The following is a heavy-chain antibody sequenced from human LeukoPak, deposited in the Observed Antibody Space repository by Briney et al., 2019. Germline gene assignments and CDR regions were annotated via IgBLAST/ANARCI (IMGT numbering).Heavy chain of an antibody. CDR1: RFTFSSYS. D-gene: IGHD3-22*01. J-gene: IGHJ4*02. CDR2: ISSSSSSI. CDR3: ARAPKYYYDSSGYPLDY. Sequence: GSLRLSCAASRFTFSSYSMIWVRQAPGKGLEWVSSISSSSSSIYYADSVKGRFTISRDNAKNSLYLQMNSLRAEDTAVYYCARAPKYYYDSSGYPLDYWGQGTLVTVSS. V-gene: IGHV3-21*01.